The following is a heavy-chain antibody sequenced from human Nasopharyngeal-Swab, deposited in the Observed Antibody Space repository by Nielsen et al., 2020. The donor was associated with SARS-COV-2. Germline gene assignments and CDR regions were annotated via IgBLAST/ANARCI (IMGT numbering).Heavy chain of an antibody. CDR2: IKSNTDGGTT. Sequence: GGSLRLSCAASGFTFRIAYMSWVRQAPGKGLEWVGRIKSNTDGGTTDYAAPVKGRFTISRDDSKSTLYLQMNSLKTEDTAVYYCTTYETTVTTSGVDWGQGTLVTVSS. V-gene: IGHV3-15*01. CDR3: TTYETTVTTSGVD. J-gene: IGHJ4*02. CDR1: GFTFRIAY. D-gene: IGHD4-17*01.